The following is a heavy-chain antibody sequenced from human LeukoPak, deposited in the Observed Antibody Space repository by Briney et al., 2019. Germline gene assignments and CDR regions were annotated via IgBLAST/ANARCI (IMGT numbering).Heavy chain of an antibody. CDR3: VREYSSGWGFDY. CDR1: GFTLSSYS. CDR2: ISSRTSYI. D-gene: IGHD6-19*01. J-gene: IGHJ4*02. V-gene: IGHV3-21*01. Sequence: PGGSLRLSCAASGFTLSSYSMNWVRQAPGKGLEWVSSISSRTSYINYADSVKGRFSISRDNAKNSLFLQMNSLRAEDTAVYYCVREYSSGWGFDYWGQGTLVTVSS.